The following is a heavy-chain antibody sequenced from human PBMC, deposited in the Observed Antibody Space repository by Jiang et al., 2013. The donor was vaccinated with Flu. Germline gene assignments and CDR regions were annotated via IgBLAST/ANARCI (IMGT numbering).Heavy chain of an antibody. CDR1: SRYA. D-gene: IGHD3-3*01. Sequence: SRYAFSWVRQAPGQGLAWMGGIIPIFGSPTYAQNFQGRVTITADESTSTAYMELSSLTSEDTAVYYCARAANNDFWSGYSYSMDVWGEGTTVIVS. CDR3: ARAANNDFWSGYSYSMDV. J-gene: IGHJ6*03. CDR2: IIPIFGSP. V-gene: IGHV1-69*01.